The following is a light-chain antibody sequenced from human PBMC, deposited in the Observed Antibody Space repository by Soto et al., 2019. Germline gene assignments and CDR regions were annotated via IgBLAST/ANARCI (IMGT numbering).Light chain of an antibody. CDR3: QQYGSSPH. CDR1: QSIGDND. CDR2: GAS. V-gene: IGKV3-20*01. J-gene: IGKJ4*01. Sequence: EIVLTQSPGTLSLSPGERGTLSCRASQSIGDNDLAWYQQKPGQAPRLLIYGASSRVTGIPDRFSGSGSGTDFTLTISRLEPEDFAVYYCQQYGSSPHFGGGTKVDIK.